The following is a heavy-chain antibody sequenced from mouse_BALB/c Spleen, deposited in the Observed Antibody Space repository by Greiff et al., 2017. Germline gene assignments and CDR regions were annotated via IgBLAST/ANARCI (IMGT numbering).Heavy chain of an antibody. CDR3: ARKGDSYAMDY. CDR2: IWGDGST. CDR1: GFSLTGYG. Sequence: QVQLKESGPGLVAPSQSLSITCTVSGFSLTGYGVNWVRQPPGKGLEWLGMIWGDGSTDYNSALKSRLSISKDNSKRQVFLKMNSLQTDDTARYYCARKGDSYAMDYWGQGTSVTVSS. V-gene: IGHV2-6-7*01. J-gene: IGHJ4*01.